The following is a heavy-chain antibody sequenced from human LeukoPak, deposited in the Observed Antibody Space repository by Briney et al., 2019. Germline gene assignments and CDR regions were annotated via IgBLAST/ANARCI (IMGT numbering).Heavy chain of an antibody. CDR2: IYYSGST. CDR1: GGSISSYY. D-gene: IGHD3-22*01. Sequence: SETLSLTCTVSGGSISSYYWSWIQQPPGKGLEWIGYIYYSGSTNYNPSLKSRVTISVDTSKNQFSLKLSSVTAADTAVYYCARRDITMIDYAFDIWGQGTMVTVSS. J-gene: IGHJ3*02. V-gene: IGHV4-59*08. CDR3: ARRDITMIDYAFDI.